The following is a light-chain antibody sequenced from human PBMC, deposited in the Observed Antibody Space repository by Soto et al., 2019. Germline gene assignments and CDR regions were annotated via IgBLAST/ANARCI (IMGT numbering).Light chain of an antibody. Sequence: EIVLTQSPGTLSLSPGERATLSCRASQSVSSSYLSWYQQKPGPAPRLLIYGASSRATGIPDRFSGSGSGTDFTLTISSLEPEDFAVYYCQQYDSSPLITFGQGTRLEIK. V-gene: IGKV3-20*01. CDR3: QQYDSSPLIT. CDR1: QSVSSSY. J-gene: IGKJ5*01. CDR2: GAS.